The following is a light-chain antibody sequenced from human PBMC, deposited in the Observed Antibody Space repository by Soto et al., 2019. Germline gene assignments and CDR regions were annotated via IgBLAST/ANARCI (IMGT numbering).Light chain of an antibody. CDR3: QQYDNWPPGT. Sequence: EIVMTQSPATLSVSPGERATLSCRASQSVSSNLAWYQQKPGQAPRLLIYGASTRATGIPARFSGSRSGTEFTLTISSLQSEDFAVYYCQQYDNWPPGTFGQGTKVDNK. CDR2: GAS. J-gene: IGKJ1*01. CDR1: QSVSSN. V-gene: IGKV3-15*01.